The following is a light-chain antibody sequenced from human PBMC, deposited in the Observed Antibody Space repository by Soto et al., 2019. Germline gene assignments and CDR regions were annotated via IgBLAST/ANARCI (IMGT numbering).Light chain of an antibody. Sequence: EIVMTQSPATLSVSPGDRATLSCRASQSVSSNLAWYQQKPGQAPRLLIYGASSRDTGVPARFSGSGSGTDFTLTISSLQSEDFAAYYCQQDNNWPYTFGQGTKLEIK. CDR3: QQDNNWPYT. J-gene: IGKJ2*01. CDR1: QSVSSN. V-gene: IGKV3-15*01. CDR2: GAS.